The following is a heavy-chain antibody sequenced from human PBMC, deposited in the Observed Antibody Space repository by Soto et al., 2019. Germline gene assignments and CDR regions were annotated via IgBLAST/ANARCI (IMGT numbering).Heavy chain of an antibody. CDR1: GFTFDDYA. D-gene: IGHD2-2*01. J-gene: IGHJ6*02. Sequence: GGSLSLSCAASGFTFDDYAMHWVRQAPGKGLEWVSGISWNSGGIHYADSVKGRFTISRDNAKNSLYLQMNSLRAEDTALYYCAKDTRGYYYYAMDVWGQGTTVTVSS. V-gene: IGHV3-9*01. CDR2: ISWNSGGI. CDR3: AKDTRGYYYYAMDV.